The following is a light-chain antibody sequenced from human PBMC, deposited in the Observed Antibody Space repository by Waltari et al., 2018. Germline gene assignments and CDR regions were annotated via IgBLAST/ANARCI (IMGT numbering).Light chain of an antibody. Sequence: EIVLTQSPATLSLSPGERATLSCGASQSVSRSYLAWYQQKPGRAPRLLIDDASSRATGIPDRFSGSGSGTDFTLTISRLEPEDFAVYYCQQYGSSLLTFGGGTKVEIK. V-gene: IGKV3D-20*01. CDR3: QQYGSSLLT. J-gene: IGKJ4*01. CDR2: DAS. CDR1: QSVSRSY.